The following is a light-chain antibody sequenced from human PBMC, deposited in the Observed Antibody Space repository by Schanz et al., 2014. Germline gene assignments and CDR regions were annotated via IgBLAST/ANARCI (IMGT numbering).Light chain of an antibody. CDR2: DAS. CDR1: QTVNSN. V-gene: IGKV3-11*01. J-gene: IGKJ1*01. Sequence: EIVLTQSPATLSLSPGERATLSCRASQTVNSNLAWYQQKPGQAPRLLIYDASKRVTGIPARFSGSGSGTDFTLTISSLEPEDFAVYFCQQYNHWPQTFGQGTKVEIK. CDR3: QQYNHWPQT.